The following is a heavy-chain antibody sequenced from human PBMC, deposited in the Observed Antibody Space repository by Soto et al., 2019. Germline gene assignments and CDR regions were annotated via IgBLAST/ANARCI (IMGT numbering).Heavy chain of an antibody. CDR2: ISYDGSRK. CDR3: AKGDVDTAMAMASDY. V-gene: IGHV3-30*18. CDR1: GFMFRTYG. Sequence: QVQLVESGGGVVQPGRSLRLSCAASGFMFRTYGMQWVRQAPGKGLEWVAVISYDGSRKYYGDSVKGRFTVSRDNSKSTLSLQMNSLRPEDTAMYYCAKGDVDTAMAMASDYWGRGTLVTVSS. D-gene: IGHD5-18*01. J-gene: IGHJ4*02.